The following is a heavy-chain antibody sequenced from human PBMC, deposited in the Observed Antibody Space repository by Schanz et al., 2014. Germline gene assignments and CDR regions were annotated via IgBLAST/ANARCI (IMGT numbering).Heavy chain of an antibody. CDR1: GYSFTGYY. V-gene: IGHV1-2*02. CDR3: ARGLVRYFAY. D-gene: IGHD2-8*02. CDR2: INPNSGDT. J-gene: IGHJ4*02. Sequence: QVQLVQSGVEVKKPGASVKVSCKASGYSFTGYYIHWVRQAPGQGLEWMAWINPNSGDTNYAQRFQGRVTLTRDTSISTAYMELSRLRSDDTAVYYCARGLVRYFAYWGQGTLVTVSS.